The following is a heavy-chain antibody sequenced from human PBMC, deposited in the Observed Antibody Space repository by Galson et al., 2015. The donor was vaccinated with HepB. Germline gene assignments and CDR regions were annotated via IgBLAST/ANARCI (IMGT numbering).Heavy chain of an antibody. CDR3: ARDLSTTVVRGAMGDGMDV. CDR1: GFSLSTYG. D-gene: IGHD3-10*01. V-gene: IGHV3-33*08. J-gene: IGHJ6*02. CDR2: IWYDGSNL. Sequence: SLRLSCAASGFSLSTYGMHWVRQAPGKGLEWVAIIWYDGSNLYYGDSVKGRFTISRDTSKNTLYLQMNSLRAEDTAIYYCARDLSTTVVRGAMGDGMDVWGQGTTVTVSS.